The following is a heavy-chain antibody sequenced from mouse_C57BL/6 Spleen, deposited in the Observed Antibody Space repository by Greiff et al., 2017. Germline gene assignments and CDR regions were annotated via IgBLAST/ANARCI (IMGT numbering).Heavy chain of an antibody. V-gene: IGHV1-82*01. CDR3: ARALYYSNPFYAVDY. J-gene: IGHJ4*01. CDR1: GYAFSSSW. Sequence: VQLQQSGPELVKPGASVKISCKASGYAFSSSWMNWVKQRPGKGLEWIGRIYPGDGDTNYNGKFKGKATLTADKSSSTAYMQLSSLTSEYSAVYFCARALYYSNPFYAVDYWGQGTSVTVSS. D-gene: IGHD2-5*01. CDR2: IYPGDGDT.